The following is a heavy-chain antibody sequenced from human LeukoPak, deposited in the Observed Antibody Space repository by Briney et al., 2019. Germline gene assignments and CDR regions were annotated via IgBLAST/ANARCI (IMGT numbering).Heavy chain of an antibody. D-gene: IGHD6-19*01. Sequence: GGSLRLSCAASGFTFSGYVMTWVRQAPGKGLECVSSITFSSSHIYYADSVKGRFTISRDNAKNSLYLQMNSLRAEDTAVYYCARGSSGSPYYYYYMDVWGKGTTVTVSS. J-gene: IGHJ6*03. V-gene: IGHV3-21*01. CDR1: GFTFSGYV. CDR3: ARGSSGSPYYYYYMDV. CDR2: ITFSSSHI.